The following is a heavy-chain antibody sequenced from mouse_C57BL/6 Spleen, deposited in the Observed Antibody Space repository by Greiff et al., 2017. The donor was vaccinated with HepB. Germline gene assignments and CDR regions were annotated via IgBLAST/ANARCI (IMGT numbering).Heavy chain of an antibody. Sequence: EVQGVESGGGLVQPGGSMKLSCVASGFTFSNYWMNWVRQSPEKGLEWVAQIRLKSDNYATHYAESVKGRFTISRDDSKSSVYLQMNNLRAEDTGIYYCTDNWDLAYWGQGTLVTVSA. CDR1: GFTFSNYW. CDR3: TDNWDLAY. CDR2: IRLKSDNYAT. V-gene: IGHV6-3*01. J-gene: IGHJ3*01. D-gene: IGHD4-1*01.